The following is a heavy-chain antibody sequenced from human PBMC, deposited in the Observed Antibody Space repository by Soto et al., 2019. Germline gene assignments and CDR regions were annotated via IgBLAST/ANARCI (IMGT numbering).Heavy chain of an antibody. V-gene: IGHV4-31*03. J-gene: IGHJ4*01. CDR3: AREGGFGCYD. CDR1: GGSVNSGIYY. Sequence: QVQLQESGPGLVKPSQTLSLTCTVSGGSVNSGIYYWSWIRQHPGKGLEWIGSIYYSGSTYYNPSLESRVTTSVNTSKNQFSLKLSSVTAADTAVYYCAREGGFGCYDWGHGTLVTVST. D-gene: IGHD3-10*01. CDR2: IYYSGST.